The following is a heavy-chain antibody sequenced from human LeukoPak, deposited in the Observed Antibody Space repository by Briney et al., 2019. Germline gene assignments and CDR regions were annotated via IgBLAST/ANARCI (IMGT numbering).Heavy chain of an antibody. J-gene: IGHJ4*02. CDR2: IRYDGSNK. D-gene: IGHD2-15*01. CDR3: ARGDCSGGSRYSYYFDY. Sequence: GGSLRLSCAASGFTFSSYGMHWVRQAPGKGLEWVAFIRYDGSNKYYADSVKGRFTISRDNSKNTLYLQMNSLRAEDTAVYYCARGDCSGGSRYSYYFDYWGQGTLVTVSS. V-gene: IGHV3-30*02. CDR1: GFTFSSYG.